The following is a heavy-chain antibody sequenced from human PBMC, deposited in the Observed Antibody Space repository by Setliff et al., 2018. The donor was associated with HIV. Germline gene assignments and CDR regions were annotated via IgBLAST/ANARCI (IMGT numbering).Heavy chain of an antibody. CDR1: GASITSSY. CDR2: IYYSGDS. V-gene: IGHV4-59*08. J-gene: IGHJ4*02. Sequence: SETLSLTCTVPGASITSSYWTWIRQSPGRGLEYLGYIYYSGDSNYSPSLKSRLSMSLDASTSQFSLRLNSLTAADTAMYYCARFARDPTDWGRGILVTVSS. CDR3: ARFARDPTD.